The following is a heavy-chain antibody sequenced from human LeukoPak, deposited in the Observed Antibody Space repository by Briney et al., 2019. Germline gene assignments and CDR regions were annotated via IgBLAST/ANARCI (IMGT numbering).Heavy chain of an antibody. CDR2: IYYSGTT. J-gene: IGHJ3*02. V-gene: IGHV4-59*08. Sequence: SETLSLTCSVSGGSINTYYWTWIRLSPGKGLDWIGYIYYSGTTNYNPSLKSRVTISVDTSKNQFSLKLSSVTAADTAVYYCARYSGSHYAFDIWGQGTMVTVSS. CDR3: ARYSGSHYAFDI. CDR1: GGSINTYY. D-gene: IGHD1-26*01.